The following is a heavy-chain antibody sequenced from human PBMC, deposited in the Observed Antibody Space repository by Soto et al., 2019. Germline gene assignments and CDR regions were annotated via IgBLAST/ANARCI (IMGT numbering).Heavy chain of an antibody. CDR3: ARESNPHFDY. Sequence: GGSLRLSCAVSGFTFSSYWMSWVRQAPGRGLEWVATIAHDGSEKFYVDSVKGRFTISRDNTKNSLYLQMNSLRAEDTAVYYCARESNPHFDYWGQGTMVHVSS. CDR1: GFTFSSYW. D-gene: IGHD7-27*01. V-gene: IGHV3-7*01. J-gene: IGHJ4*02. CDR2: IAHDGSEK.